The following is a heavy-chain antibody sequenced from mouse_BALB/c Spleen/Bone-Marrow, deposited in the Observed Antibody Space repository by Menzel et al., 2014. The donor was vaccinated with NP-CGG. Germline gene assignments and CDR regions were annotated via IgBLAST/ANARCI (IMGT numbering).Heavy chain of an antibody. CDR1: GFAFSSYD. Sequence: EVKLVESGGGLVKPGGSLKPSCAASGFAFSSYDMSWVRQTPEKRLEWVATISSGGSYTYYPDSVKGRFTISRDNARNTLYLQMSSLRSEDTALYYCARPLTGAYFDYWGQGTTLTVSS. J-gene: IGHJ2*01. CDR3: ARPLTGAYFDY. V-gene: IGHV5-9*02. CDR2: ISSGGSYT. D-gene: IGHD4-1*01.